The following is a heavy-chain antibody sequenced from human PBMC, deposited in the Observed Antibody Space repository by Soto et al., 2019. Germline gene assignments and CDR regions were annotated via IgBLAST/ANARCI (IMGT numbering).Heavy chain of an antibody. Sequence: QVQLVQSGAEEKKPGASVKVSCKASGYTFTSYAMHWVLQAPGQRLEWMGWINAGNGHTKYSQKVQGRVTSTKDTSASTAYMELSSLRSEDTAVYYCARDLGIAVAGDYWGQGTLVTVSS. CDR3: ARDLGIAVAGDY. V-gene: IGHV1-3*05. D-gene: IGHD6-19*01. CDR1: GYTFTSYA. J-gene: IGHJ4*02. CDR2: INAGNGHT.